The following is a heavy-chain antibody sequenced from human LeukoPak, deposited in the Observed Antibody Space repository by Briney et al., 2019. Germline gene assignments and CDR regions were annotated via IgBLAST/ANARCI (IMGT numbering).Heavy chain of an antibody. D-gene: IGHD6-13*01. CDR2: IIPIFGTA. J-gene: IGHJ3*02. Sequence: EASVKVSCKASGGTFSSYAISWVRQAPGQGLEWMGGIIPIFGTANYAQKFQGRVTITADESTSTAYMELSSLRSEDTAVYYCARANYLIAGHDAFDIWGQGTMVTVSS. CDR3: ARANYLIAGHDAFDI. V-gene: IGHV1-69*13. CDR1: GGTFSSYA.